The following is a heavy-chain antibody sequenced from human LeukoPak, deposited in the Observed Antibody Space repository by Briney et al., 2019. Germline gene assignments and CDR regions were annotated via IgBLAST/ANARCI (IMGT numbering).Heavy chain of an antibody. Sequence: GGSLRLSCAASGFPFSRYWMTWVRQAPGKGLEWVANIKYDGSEKFYVGSVRGRFTISRDNTNNSLHLQMNSLRAEDTAIYYCARDPTYDAGSPLGYGGQGTLVAVCS. D-gene: IGHD3-10*01. J-gene: IGHJ4*02. CDR1: GFPFSRYW. CDR3: ARDPTYDAGSPLGY. CDR2: IKYDGSEK. V-gene: IGHV3-7*01.